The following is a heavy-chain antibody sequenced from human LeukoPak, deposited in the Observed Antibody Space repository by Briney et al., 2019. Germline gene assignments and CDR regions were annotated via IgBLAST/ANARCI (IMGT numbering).Heavy chain of an antibody. CDR1: GFTFSSYA. CDR2: ISSNGGST. J-gene: IGHJ4*02. V-gene: IGHV3-64D*06. D-gene: IGHD4-17*01. CDR3: VKGPPYGDRDH. Sequence: GGSLRLSCSASGFTFSSYAMHWVRQAPGKGLEYVSAISSNGGSTYYADSVKGRFTISRDNSKNTLYLQMSSLRAEDTAVYYCVKGPPYGDRDHWGQGTLVTVSS.